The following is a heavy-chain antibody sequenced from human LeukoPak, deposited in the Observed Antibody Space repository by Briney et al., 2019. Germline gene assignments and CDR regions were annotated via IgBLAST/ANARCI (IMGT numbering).Heavy chain of an antibody. Sequence: GGSLRLSCAASGFTFDDYAMHWVRQAPGKGLEWVSGISWNSGSIGYADSVKGRFTISRDNAKNSLYLQMNSLRAEDMALYYCAKDIGGTPVDAFDIWGQGTMVTVSS. CDR1: GFTFDDYA. V-gene: IGHV3-9*03. CDR3: AKDIGGTPVDAFDI. J-gene: IGHJ3*02. CDR2: ISWNSGSI. D-gene: IGHD3-10*01.